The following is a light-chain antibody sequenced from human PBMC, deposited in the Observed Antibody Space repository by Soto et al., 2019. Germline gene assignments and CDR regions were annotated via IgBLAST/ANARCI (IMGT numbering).Light chain of an antibody. CDR1: QSVSGW. Sequence: DIQMTQSPSTLSASVGYTFTVTCRASQSVSGWLAWYQQKPGEAPKLLIYDASSLESGVPSRFSGSGSGTEFTLTISSLQPDDSATYYCQQCNRYPINFGQGTRLEIK. V-gene: IGKV1-5*01. J-gene: IGKJ5*01. CDR3: QQCNRYPIN. CDR2: DAS.